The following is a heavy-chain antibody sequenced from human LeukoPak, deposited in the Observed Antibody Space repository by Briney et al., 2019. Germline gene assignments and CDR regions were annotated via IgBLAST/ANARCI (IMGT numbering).Heavy chain of an antibody. CDR1: GASLSETS. Sequence: ASVKISCKVSGASLSETSIHWVRQAPGQWLEWMGGFDPEDGESIFAQRFQGRFSMTEDTSTDTAYMELRSLRPEDTAVYYCATADKWEPLDYWGQGTLVTVSS. J-gene: IGHJ4*02. CDR2: FDPEDGES. CDR3: ATADKWEPLDY. D-gene: IGHD1-26*01. V-gene: IGHV1-24*01.